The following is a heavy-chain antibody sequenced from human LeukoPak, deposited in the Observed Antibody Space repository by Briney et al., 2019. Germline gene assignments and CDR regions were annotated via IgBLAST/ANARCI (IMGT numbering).Heavy chain of an antibody. V-gene: IGHV1-2*02. CDR1: GYTFTGYY. CDR2: VNPNSGGT. J-gene: IGHJ3*02. D-gene: IGHD2-15*01. CDR3: ARGSQYCSGGSCYSNAFDI. Sequence: GASVKVSCKASGYTFTGYYMHWVRQAPGQGLEWMGWVNPNSGGTNYAQKFQGRVTMTRDTSISTAYMELSRLRSDDTAVYYCARGSQYCSGGSCYSNAFDIWGQGTMVTVSS.